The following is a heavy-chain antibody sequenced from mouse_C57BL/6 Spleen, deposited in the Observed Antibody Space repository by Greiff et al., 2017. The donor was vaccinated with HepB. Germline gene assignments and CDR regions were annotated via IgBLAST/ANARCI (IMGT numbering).Heavy chain of an antibody. Sequence: EVQLQQSGPELVKPGASVKISCKASGYTFTDYYMNWVKQSHGKSLEWIGDINPNNGGTSYNQKFKGKATLTVDKSSSTAYMELRRLTSEDSAVYYCATGYDYDGYFDVWGTGTTVTVSS. J-gene: IGHJ1*03. CDR1: GYTFTDYY. D-gene: IGHD2-4*01. V-gene: IGHV1-26*01. CDR2: INPNNGGT. CDR3: ATGYDYDGYFDV.